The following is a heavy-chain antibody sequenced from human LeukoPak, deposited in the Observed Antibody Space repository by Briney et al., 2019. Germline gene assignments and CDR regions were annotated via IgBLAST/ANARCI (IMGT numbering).Heavy chain of an antibody. CDR2: IYSGGST. D-gene: IGHD3-22*01. CDR1: GFIVSTNY. Sequence: GGSLRLSCAASGFIVSTNYMSWVRQAPGKGLEWVSVIYSGGSTYYADSVKGRFTISRDNSKNTLYLQMNNLRAEDTAVYYCARYFYNRSGYPYYFDYWGQGTLVTVSS. J-gene: IGHJ4*02. CDR3: ARYFYNRSGYPYYFDY. V-gene: IGHV3-53*01.